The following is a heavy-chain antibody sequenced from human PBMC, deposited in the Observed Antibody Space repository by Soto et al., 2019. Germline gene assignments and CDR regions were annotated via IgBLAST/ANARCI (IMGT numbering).Heavy chain of an antibody. CDR2: INQSGST. CDR3: ARGDSSSSYYFDY. CDR1: GGSFSGYY. D-gene: IGHD6-6*01. Sequence: QVQLQQWGAGLLKPSETLSLTCAVYGGSFSGYYWSWIRQPPGKGLEWIGEINQSGSTNYNPSLKSRVTISVDTSKNQFSLKLSSVTAADTAVYYCARGDSSSSYYFDYWGQGTLVTVSS. J-gene: IGHJ4*02. V-gene: IGHV4-34*01.